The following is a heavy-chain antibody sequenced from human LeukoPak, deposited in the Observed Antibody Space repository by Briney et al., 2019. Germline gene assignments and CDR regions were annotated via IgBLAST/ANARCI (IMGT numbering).Heavy chain of an antibody. CDR3: ARESLYSGSASSDLDY. CDR1: GFTFSSYS. CDR2: ISSSSSTI. Sequence: GGSLRLSCAASGFTFSSYSMNWVRQAPGKGLEWVSYISSSSSTIYYADSVKGRFTISRDNAENSLHLQMNSLRAEDTALYYCARESLYSGSASSDLDYWGQGTLVTVSS. J-gene: IGHJ4*02. D-gene: IGHD3-10*01. V-gene: IGHV3-48*04.